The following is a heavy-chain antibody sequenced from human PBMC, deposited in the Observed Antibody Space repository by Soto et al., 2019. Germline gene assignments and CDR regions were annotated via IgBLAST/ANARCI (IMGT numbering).Heavy chain of an antibody. Sequence: PGGSLRLSYAASGFTFSSYAMSWVRQAPGKGLDWVSAISGSGGSTYYADSVKGRFTISRDNSKNTLYLQMNSLRAEDTAVYYCAKDGRSYYDFWSGYPPQYYWGQGTLVTVSS. CDR1: GFTFSSYA. CDR2: ISGSGGST. D-gene: IGHD3-3*01. V-gene: IGHV3-23*01. J-gene: IGHJ4*02. CDR3: AKDGRSYYDFWSGYPPQYY.